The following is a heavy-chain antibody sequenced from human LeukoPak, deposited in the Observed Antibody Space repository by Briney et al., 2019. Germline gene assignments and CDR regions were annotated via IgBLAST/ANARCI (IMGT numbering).Heavy chain of an antibody. J-gene: IGHJ1*01. CDR2: IYYSGST. D-gene: IGHD3-22*01. V-gene: IGHV4-59*12. CDR1: GGSISSYY. Sequence: SETLSLTCTVSGGSISSYYWSWIRQPPGKGLEWIGYIYYSGSTNYNPSLKSRVTMSVVTSKNQFSLKLRSVTAADTAVYYCARGGKGGRGYYYDSSGYLLQHWGQGTLVTVSS. CDR3: ARGGKGGRGYYYDSSGYLLQH.